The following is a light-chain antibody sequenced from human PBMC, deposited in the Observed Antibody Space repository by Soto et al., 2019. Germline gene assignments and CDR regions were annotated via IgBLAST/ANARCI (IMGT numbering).Light chain of an antibody. V-gene: IGLV2-14*01. Sequence: VLTQPASLSGSPGQSITISCTGTSSDVGGYNYVSWYQQHPGKAPKLMIYDVSNRPSGVSNRFSGSKSGNTASLTISGLQAEDEADYYCSSYTSSRTKVFGTGTKVTVL. CDR2: DVS. CDR3: SSYTSSRTKV. CDR1: SSDVGGYNY. J-gene: IGLJ1*01.